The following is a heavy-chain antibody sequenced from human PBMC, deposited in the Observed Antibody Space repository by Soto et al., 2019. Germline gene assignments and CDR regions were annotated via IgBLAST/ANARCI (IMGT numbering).Heavy chain of an antibody. CDR3: ARSREYSSSSGIDY. V-gene: IGHV3-13*01. Sequence: GGSLRLSCAASGFTFSSYDMHWVRQATGKGLEWVSAIGTAGDTYYPGSVKGRFTISRENAKNSLYLQMNSLRAGDTAVYYCARSREYSSSSGIDYWGQGTLVTVSS. CDR2: IGTAGDT. CDR1: GFTFSSYD. D-gene: IGHD6-6*01. J-gene: IGHJ4*02.